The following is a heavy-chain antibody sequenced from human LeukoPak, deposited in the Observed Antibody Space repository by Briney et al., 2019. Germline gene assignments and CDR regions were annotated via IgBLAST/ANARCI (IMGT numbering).Heavy chain of an antibody. V-gene: IGHV3-23*01. D-gene: IGHD6-13*01. CDR1: GYTFSNYG. CDR2: ISDTGGNT. Sequence: GGSLRLSCAASGYTFSNYGMNWVRQAPGKGLQWVSSISDTGGNTYYADSVKGRFTISRDNSKNTLHLQMNSLRAEDMAVYFCAKRVAYSSTWPYLDYWGQGTLVTVSS. CDR3: AKRVAYSSTWPYLDY. J-gene: IGHJ4*02.